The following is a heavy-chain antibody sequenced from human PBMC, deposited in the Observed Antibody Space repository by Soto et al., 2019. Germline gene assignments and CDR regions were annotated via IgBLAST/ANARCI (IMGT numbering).Heavy chain of an antibody. J-gene: IGHJ4*02. CDR2: ISYDGSNK. Sequence: QVQLVESGGGVVQPGRSLRLSCAASGFNLSSYAMHWVRQAPGKGLEWVAVISYDGSNKYYADSVKGRFTISRDNSKITLYLQMNSLRAEDTAVYYCARAYEGDYFDYWGQGTLVTVSS. CDR1: GFNLSSYA. D-gene: IGHD3-16*01. CDR3: ARAYEGDYFDY. V-gene: IGHV3-30-3*01.